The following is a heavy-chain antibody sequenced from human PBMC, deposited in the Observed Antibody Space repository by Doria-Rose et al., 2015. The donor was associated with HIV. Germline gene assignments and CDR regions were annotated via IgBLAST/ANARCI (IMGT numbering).Heavy chain of an antibody. CDR1: GVSLSSPGMG. CDR2: IFSDDER. J-gene: IGHJ4*02. V-gene: IGHV2-26*01. Sequence: QVQLVESGPVLVKPTETLTLTCTVSGVSLSSPGMGVSWIRQPPGKALEWLANIFSDDERAYKTSLRSRLTISRGTPESQVVLTMTDMDPVDTATYYCARIKSSRWYHKYYFDFWGQGTLAIVS. D-gene: IGHD6-13*01. CDR3: ARIKSSRWYHKYYFDF.